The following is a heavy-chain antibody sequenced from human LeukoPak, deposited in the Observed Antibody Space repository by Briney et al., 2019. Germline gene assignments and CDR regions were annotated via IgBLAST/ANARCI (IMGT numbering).Heavy chain of an antibody. J-gene: IGHJ4*02. D-gene: IGHD5-18*01. CDR2: VIPIFGTA. CDR3: ASKSGYSYGFDY. Sequence: SVKVSCKASGGTFSSYAISWVRQAPGQGLEWMGGVIPIFGTANYAQKFQGRVTITADESTSTAYMELSSLRSEDTAVYYCASKSGYSYGFDYWGQGTLVTVSS. V-gene: IGHV1-69*13. CDR1: GGTFSSYA.